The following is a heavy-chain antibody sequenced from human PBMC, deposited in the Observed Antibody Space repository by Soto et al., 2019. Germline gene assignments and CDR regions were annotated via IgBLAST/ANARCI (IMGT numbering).Heavy chain of an antibody. CDR1: GFTFSSYG. CDR2: IWYDGSNK. J-gene: IGHJ4*02. Sequence: GGSLRLSCAASGFTFSSYGMHWVRQAPGKGLEWVAVIWYDGSNKYYADSVKGRFTISRDNSKNTLYLQMNSLRAEDTAVYYCARNPNSSGWSFDYWGQGTLVTVSS. D-gene: IGHD6-19*01. V-gene: IGHV3-33*01. CDR3: ARNPNSSGWSFDY.